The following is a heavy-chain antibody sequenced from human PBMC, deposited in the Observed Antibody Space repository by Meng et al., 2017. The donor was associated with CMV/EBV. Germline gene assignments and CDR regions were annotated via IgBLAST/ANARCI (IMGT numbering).Heavy chain of an antibody. D-gene: IGHD6-13*01. J-gene: IGHJ5*02. CDR1: GFTFSSYE. V-gene: IGHV3-48*03. Sequence: GGSLRLSCAASGFTFSSYEMNWVRQAPGKGLEWVSYISSSGSTIYYADSVKGRFTISRDNAKNSLYLQMNSLRAEDTAVYYCARADGVYSSRWYWFDPWGQGTLVTVSS. CDR3: ARADGVYSSRWYWFDP. CDR2: ISSSGSTI.